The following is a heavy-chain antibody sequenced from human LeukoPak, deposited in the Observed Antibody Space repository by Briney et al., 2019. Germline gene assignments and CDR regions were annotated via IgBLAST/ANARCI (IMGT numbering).Heavy chain of an antibody. CDR1: GFTFNSFA. Sequence: GGSLRLSCAASGFTFNSFAMSWVRQAPGKGLEWVSAISGSGSGTYYADSVKGRFTIFRDNSKNMLSLQMDSLRAEDTAVYYCAKDQGIANYWGQGTLVTVSS. CDR3: AKDQGIANY. J-gene: IGHJ4*02. CDR2: ISGSGSGT. D-gene: IGHD6-13*01. V-gene: IGHV3-23*01.